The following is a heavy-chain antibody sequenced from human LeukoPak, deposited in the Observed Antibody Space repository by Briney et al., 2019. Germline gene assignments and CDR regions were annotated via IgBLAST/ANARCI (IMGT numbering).Heavy chain of an antibody. CDR1: GFTFRTYA. CDR3: AKGDSSGYYLGYWYFDL. D-gene: IGHD3-22*01. Sequence: GGSLRLSCAASGFTFRTYAMNWVRQAPGKGLEWVSGVSGSGDSTYHADPVKGRFSISRDNSKNTLYLQMNSLRAEDTAVYYCAKGDSSGYYLGYWYFDLWGRGTLVTVSS. V-gene: IGHV3-23*01. J-gene: IGHJ2*01. CDR2: VSGSGDST.